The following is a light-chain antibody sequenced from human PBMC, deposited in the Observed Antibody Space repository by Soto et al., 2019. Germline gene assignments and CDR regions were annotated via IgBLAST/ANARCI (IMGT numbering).Light chain of an antibody. CDR3: SSYTSSSTPYV. V-gene: IGLV2-14*01. CDR2: DVS. J-gene: IGLJ1*01. CDR1: SSDVGGYNY. Sequence: ARNQAVSGNGVDRQGSSISCTGTSSDVGGYNYVSWYQQHPGKAPKLMIYDVSNRPSGVSNRFSGSKSGNTASLTISGLQAEDEADYYCSSYTSSSTPYVFGTGTKVTVL.